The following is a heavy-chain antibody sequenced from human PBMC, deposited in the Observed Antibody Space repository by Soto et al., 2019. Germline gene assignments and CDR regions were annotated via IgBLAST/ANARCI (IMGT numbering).Heavy chain of an antibody. CDR1: GGSISSGDYY. CDR3: ARDSSGYYGSGSPYYFDY. CDR2: IYYSGST. V-gene: IGHV4-30-4*01. J-gene: IGHJ4*02. Sequence: QVQLQESGPGLVKPSQTLSLTCTVSGGSISSGDYYWSWIRQPPGKGLEWIGYIYYSGSTYYNPSLKSRVTISVDXXKXQXXLKLSSVTAADTAVYYCARDSSGYYGSGSPYYFDYWGQGTLVTVSS. D-gene: IGHD3-10*01.